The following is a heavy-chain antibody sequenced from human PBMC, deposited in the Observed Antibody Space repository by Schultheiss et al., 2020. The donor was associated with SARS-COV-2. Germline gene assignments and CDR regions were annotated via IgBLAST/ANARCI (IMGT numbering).Heavy chain of an antibody. CDR2: IDWDDDK. Sequence: SGPTLVKPTETLTLTCTVSGFSLSTSGMCVSWIRQPPGKALEWLARIDWDDDKYYSTSLKTRLTISKDTSKNQVVLTMTNMDPVDTATYYCARIPVEMATIHYYYYGMDVWGQGTTVTVSS. V-gene: IGHV2-70*11. J-gene: IGHJ6*02. D-gene: IGHD5-24*01. CDR3: ARIPVEMATIHYYYYGMDV. CDR1: GFSLSTSGMC.